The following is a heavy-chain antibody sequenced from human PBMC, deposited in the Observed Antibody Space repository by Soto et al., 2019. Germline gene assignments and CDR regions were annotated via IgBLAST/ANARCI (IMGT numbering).Heavy chain of an antibody. D-gene: IGHD3-22*01. CDR2: IIPIFGTA. CDR1: GGTFSSYA. J-gene: IGHJ4*02. Sequence: QVQLVQSGAEVKKPGSSVKVSCKASGGTFSSYAISWVRQAPGQGLEWMGGIIPIFGTANYAQKFQGRVTITADESTSTAYMELSSLRSEDTAVYYCARDRRYYDSSDYPGDLFDYWGQGTLVTVSS. V-gene: IGHV1-69*01. CDR3: ARDRRYYDSSDYPGDLFDY.